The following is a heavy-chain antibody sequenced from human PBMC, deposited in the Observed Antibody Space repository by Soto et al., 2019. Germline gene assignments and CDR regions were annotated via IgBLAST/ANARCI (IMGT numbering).Heavy chain of an antibody. CDR3: TTLSYLYYDGMDV. V-gene: IGHV3-15*01. CDR2: IKSKVDGGTA. D-gene: IGHD2-2*01. Sequence: PGGSLRLSCEASGFTFSNAWMNWVRQGPGKGLEWLGRIKSKVDGGTADYGAATKGRFSISRDDLKNMLYLQMNSLKPDDTAVYYCTTLSYLYYDGMDVWGQRTTVTVSS. J-gene: IGHJ6*02. CDR1: GFTFSNAW.